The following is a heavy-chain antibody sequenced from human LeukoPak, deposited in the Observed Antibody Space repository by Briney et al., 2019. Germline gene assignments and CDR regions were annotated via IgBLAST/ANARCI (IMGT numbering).Heavy chain of an antibody. CDR3: ARSDYGDFSYDY. CDR2: ISGSGGST. J-gene: IGHJ4*02. Sequence: GGSLRLSCAASGFTFSDYYMSWIRQAPGKGLEWVSTISGSGGSTYYADSVKGRFTISRDNAKNSLYLQMNSLRAEDTAVYYCARSDYGDFSYDYWGQGTLVTVSS. D-gene: IGHD4-17*01. V-gene: IGHV3-11*01. CDR1: GFTFSDYY.